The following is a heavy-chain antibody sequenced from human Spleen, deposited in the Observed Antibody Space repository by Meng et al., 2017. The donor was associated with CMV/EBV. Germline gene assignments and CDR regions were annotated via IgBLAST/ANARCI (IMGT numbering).Heavy chain of an antibody. CDR2: INHSGST. Sequence: GSLRLSCAVYGGSFSGYYWSWIRQPPGKGLEWIGEINHSGSTNYNPSLKSRVTISVDTSKNQFSLKLSSVTAADTAVYYCARGGRRQQLVVSRYYGMDVWGLGTTVTVSS. J-gene: IGHJ6*02. CDR3: ARGGRRQQLVVSRYYGMDV. CDR1: GGSFSGYY. V-gene: IGHV4-34*01. D-gene: IGHD6-13*01.